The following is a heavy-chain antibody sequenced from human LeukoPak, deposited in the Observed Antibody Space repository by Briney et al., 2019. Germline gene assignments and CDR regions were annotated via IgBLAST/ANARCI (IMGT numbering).Heavy chain of an antibody. J-gene: IGHJ5*02. CDR3: ARSTSGHNWFDP. D-gene: IGHD6-25*01. CDR1: GFTVSSNY. CDR2: IYSGGST. Sequence: PGGSLRLSCAASGFTVSSNYMSWVRQAPGKGLEWVSVIYSGGSTYYADSVKGRSTISRDNSKNTLYVQMNSLRAEDTAVYYCARSTSGHNWFDPWGQGTLVTVSS. V-gene: IGHV3-53*01.